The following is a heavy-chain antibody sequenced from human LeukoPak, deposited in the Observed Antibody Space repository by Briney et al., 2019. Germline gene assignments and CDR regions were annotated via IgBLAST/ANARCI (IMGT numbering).Heavy chain of an antibody. CDR2: ISYDGSNK. V-gene: IGHV3-30*04. Sequence: GRSLRLSCAASGFTFSSYAMHWVRQAPGKGLEWVAVISYDGSNKYYADSVKGRFTISRDNSKNTLYLQMNSLRAEDTAVYYCARGGVVVPAAISPLDYWGQGTLVTVSS. J-gene: IGHJ4*02. CDR1: GFTFSSYA. D-gene: IGHD2-2*02. CDR3: ARGGVVVPAAISPLDY.